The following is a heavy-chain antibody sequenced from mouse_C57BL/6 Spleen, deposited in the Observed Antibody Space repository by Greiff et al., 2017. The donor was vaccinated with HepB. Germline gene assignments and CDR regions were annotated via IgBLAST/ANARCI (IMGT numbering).Heavy chain of an antibody. Sequence: EVQLQQSGPELVKPGASVKISCKASGYSFTDYNMNWVKQSNGKSLEWIGVINPNYGTTSNNQKFKGKATFTVDQSSSTAYMELNSLTSEDSAVYCCAIEYYGSSNWYFDVWGTGTTVTVSS. CDR3: AIEYYGSSNWYFDV. V-gene: IGHV1-39*01. D-gene: IGHD1-1*01. CDR2: INPNYGTT. J-gene: IGHJ1*03. CDR1: GYSFTDYN.